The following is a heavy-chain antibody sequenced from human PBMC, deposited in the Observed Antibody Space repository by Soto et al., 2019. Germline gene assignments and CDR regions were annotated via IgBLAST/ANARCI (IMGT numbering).Heavy chain of an antibody. J-gene: IGHJ6*02. Sequence: SETLSLTCAVYGGSFSGYYWSWIRQPPGKGLEWIGEINHSGSTNYNPSLKSRVTISVDTSKNQFSLKLSSVTAADTAVYYCASRYSGSLEAWGYYYGMDVWGHGITVSVS. CDR2: INHSGST. D-gene: IGHD1-26*01. V-gene: IGHV4-34*01. CDR1: GGSFSGYY. CDR3: ASRYSGSLEAWGYYYGMDV.